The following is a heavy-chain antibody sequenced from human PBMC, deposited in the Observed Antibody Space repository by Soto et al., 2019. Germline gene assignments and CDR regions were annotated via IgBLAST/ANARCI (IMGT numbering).Heavy chain of an antibody. CDR2: ISRDGTNK. D-gene: IGHD3-10*01. Sequence: QVQVVESGGGVVQPGRSLRLSCAASGFTFSRYAIHWVRQAPGKGLEWVAVISRDGTNKYYVDSVKGRFTIPRDNSRNTLYLQMNSLRHEDAAVYYCARSRSGAVADSFDFWGQGTLVTVSS. J-gene: IGHJ4*02. CDR1: GFTFSRYA. V-gene: IGHV3-30*04. CDR3: ARSRSGAVADSFDF.